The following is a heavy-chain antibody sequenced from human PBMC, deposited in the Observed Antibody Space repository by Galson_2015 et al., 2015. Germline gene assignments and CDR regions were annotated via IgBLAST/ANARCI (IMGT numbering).Heavy chain of an antibody. CDR3: ARDRDIVVVHSPGHFDY. D-gene: IGHD2-15*01. Sequence: SLRLSCAASGFTFSSYGMHWVRQAPGKGLEWVAVIWYDGSNKYYADSVKGRFTISRDNSKNTLYLQMNSLRAEDTAVYYCARDRDIVVVHSPGHFDYWGQGTLVTVSS. CDR1: GFTFSSYG. CDR2: IWYDGSNK. J-gene: IGHJ4*02. V-gene: IGHV3-33*01.